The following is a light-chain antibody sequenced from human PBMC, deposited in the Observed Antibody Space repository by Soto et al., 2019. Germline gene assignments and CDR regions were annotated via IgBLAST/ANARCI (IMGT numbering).Light chain of an antibody. Sequence: DIQMTQSPSTLSGSVGDSVTITCRASQTISSWLAWYQQKPGKAPKLLIYKASTLKSGVPSRFSGSGSGTEFTLTISSLQPEDFATYYCQQLNSYPITFGQGTRLEIK. CDR1: QTISSW. J-gene: IGKJ5*01. V-gene: IGKV1-5*03. CDR3: QQLNSYPIT. CDR2: KAS.